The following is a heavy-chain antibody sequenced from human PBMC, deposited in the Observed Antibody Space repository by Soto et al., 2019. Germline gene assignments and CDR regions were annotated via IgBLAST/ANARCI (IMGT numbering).Heavy chain of an antibody. V-gene: IGHV4-59*08. D-gene: IGHD3-9*01. CDR2: IYYSGST. CDR3: ARLGETHYEILTGYSYYFDY. J-gene: IGHJ4*02. CDR1: GGSISSYY. Sequence: SETLSLTCTVSGGSISSYYWSWIRQPPGKGLEWIGYIYYSGSTNYNPSLKSRVTISVDTSKNQFSLKLSSVTAADTAVYYCARLGETHYEILTGYSYYFDYWGQGTLVTVSS.